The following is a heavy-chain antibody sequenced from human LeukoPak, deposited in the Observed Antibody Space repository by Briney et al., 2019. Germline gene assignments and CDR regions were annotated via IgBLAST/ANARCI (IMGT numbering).Heavy chain of an antibody. D-gene: IGHD6-13*01. Sequence: PSETLSLTCFVSGGSITGYSWSWIRQAPGKGLEWIGYIYYSGDTYYNPSLKSRVTISVDTSKNQFSLKLSSVTAADTAVYYCARDSGQQLPRGFDPWGQGTLVTVSS. J-gene: IGHJ5*02. CDR1: GGSITGYS. CDR3: ARDSGQQLPRGFDP. CDR2: IYYSGDT. V-gene: IGHV4-59*01.